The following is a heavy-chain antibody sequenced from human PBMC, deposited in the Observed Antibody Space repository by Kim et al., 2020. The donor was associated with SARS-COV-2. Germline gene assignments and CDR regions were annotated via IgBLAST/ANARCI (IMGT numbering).Heavy chain of an antibody. CDR1: GGTFSSYA. J-gene: IGHJ5*02. V-gene: IGHV1-69*04. CDR2: IIPILGIA. CDR3: ARLLGGSPNWFDP. Sequence: SVKVSCKASGGTFSSYAISWVRQAPGQGLEWMGRIIPILGIANYAQKFQGRVTITADKSTSTAYMELSSLRSEDTAVYYCARLLGGSPNWFDPWGQGTLVTVSS. D-gene: IGHD1-26*01.